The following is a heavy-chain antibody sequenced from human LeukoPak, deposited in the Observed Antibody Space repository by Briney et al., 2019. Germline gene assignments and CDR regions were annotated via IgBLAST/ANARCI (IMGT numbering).Heavy chain of an antibody. D-gene: IGHD6-19*01. CDR2: ISSSSSYI. V-gene: IGHV3-21*01. CDR1: GFTFSSYS. Sequence: GGSLRLSCAASGFTFSSYSMNWVRQAPGKGLEWVSSISSSSSYIYYADSVKGRFTISRDNAKNSLYLQMNSLRAEDTAVYYCARDPGWEQWQNWLGPWGQGTLVTVSS. CDR3: ARDPGWEQWQNWLGP. J-gene: IGHJ5*02.